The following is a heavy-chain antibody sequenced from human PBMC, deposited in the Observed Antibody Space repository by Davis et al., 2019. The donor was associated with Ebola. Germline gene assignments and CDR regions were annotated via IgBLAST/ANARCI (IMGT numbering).Heavy chain of an antibody. CDR2: IRYDGSNK. J-gene: IGHJ3*02. D-gene: IGHD3-10*01. CDR3: AKDDSVVRGVITPPTRKNDAFDI. CDR1: GFTFSSYG. V-gene: IGHV3-30*02. Sequence: GESLKISCAASGFTFSSYGMHWVRQAPGKGLEWVAFIRYDGSNKYYADSVKGRFTISRDNSKNTLYLQMNSLRAEDTAVYYCAKDDSVVRGVITPPTRKNDAFDIWGQGTMVTVSS.